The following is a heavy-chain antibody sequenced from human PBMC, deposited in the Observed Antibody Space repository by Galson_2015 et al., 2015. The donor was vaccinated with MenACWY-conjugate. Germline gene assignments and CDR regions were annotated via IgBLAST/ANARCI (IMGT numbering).Heavy chain of an antibody. D-gene: IGHD2-15*01. CDR2: INSDGSST. J-gene: IGHJ4*02. V-gene: IGHV3-74*01. CDR1: GFTFSSYW. CDR3: ARREGYCSGGTCYFDY. Sequence: LRLSCAASGFTFSSYWLHWVRQAPGKGLVWVSRINSDGSSTTYADSVKGRFTISRDNAKNTLYLQMNSLRAEDTAVYYCARREGYCSGGTCYFDYWGQGTLVTVSS.